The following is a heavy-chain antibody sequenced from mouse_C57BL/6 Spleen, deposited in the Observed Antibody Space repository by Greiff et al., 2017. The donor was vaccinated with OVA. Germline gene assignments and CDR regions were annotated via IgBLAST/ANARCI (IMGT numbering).Heavy chain of an antibody. D-gene: IGHD2-4*01. CDR2: IDPSDSET. J-gene: IGHJ4*01. CDR1: GYTFPSYW. CDR3: EREIYYDDGGAMAY. V-gene: IGHV1-52*01. Sequence: QVQLQQPGAELVRPGSSVKLSCKASGYTFPSYWMHWVKQSPIQGLEWIGNIDPSDSETHYNHKIKDKATLTVDKSSRTAYMQLSSLTSEDAGGHYCEREIYYDDGGAMAYWGQGTSVTVSS.